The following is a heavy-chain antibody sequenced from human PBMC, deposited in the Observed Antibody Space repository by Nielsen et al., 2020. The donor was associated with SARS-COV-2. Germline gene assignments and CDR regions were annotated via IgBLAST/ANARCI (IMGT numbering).Heavy chain of an antibody. CDR3: AAGVAFDY. CDR1: GYTFSSYA. Sequence: GESLKISCAASGYTFSSYAMSWVRQAPGKGLEWVSAISGSGGSTYYADSVKGRFTISRDNAKNSLYLQMNSLRAEDTAVYYCAAGVAFDYWGQGTLVTVSS. J-gene: IGHJ4*02. D-gene: IGHD2-15*01. V-gene: IGHV3-23*01. CDR2: ISGSGGST.